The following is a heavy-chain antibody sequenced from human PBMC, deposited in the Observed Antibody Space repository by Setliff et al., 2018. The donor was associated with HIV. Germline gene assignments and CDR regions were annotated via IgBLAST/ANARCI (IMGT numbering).Heavy chain of an antibody. CDR2: INAGNGDT. CDR1: GYTFTSYA. Sequence: ASVKVSCKASGYTFTSYALHWVRQAPGQRLEWMGWINAGNGDTKYSQKFQGRVTITRDTSASTAYMDVTSLRSEDTAVYYCARSAYCSGGSCYSGAFDYWGQGTLVTVSS. V-gene: IGHV1-3*01. D-gene: IGHD2-15*01. J-gene: IGHJ4*02. CDR3: ARSAYCSGGSCYSGAFDY.